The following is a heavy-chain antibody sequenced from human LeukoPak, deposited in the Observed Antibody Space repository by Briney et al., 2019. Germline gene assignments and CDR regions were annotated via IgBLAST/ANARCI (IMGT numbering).Heavy chain of an antibody. CDR3: ARDLEGSHYGSGNYPR. CDR2: INPNSGGT. J-gene: IGHJ4*02. Sequence: GSVKVSCKASGYTFTGYYIHWVGQAPGQGLEWVGLINPNSGGTNYAQKLQGRVTITRDTSITTAYMELSSLTSDDTAVYYCARDLEGSHYGSGNYPRWGQGTLVTVSS. CDR1: GYTFTGYY. V-gene: IGHV1-2*02. D-gene: IGHD3-10*01.